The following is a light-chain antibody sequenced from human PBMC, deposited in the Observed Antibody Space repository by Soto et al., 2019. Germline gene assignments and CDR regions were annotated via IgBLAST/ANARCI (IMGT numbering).Light chain of an antibody. J-gene: IGLJ1*01. CDR2: EVT. CDR3: CSYADNTDYV. CDR1: SSDVGAYNY. Sequence: QSALTQPPSASGSLGQSVTISCTGTSSDVGAYNYVSWYQQHPGKAPKLMIYEVTRRPSGVPDRFSGSKSGNTASLNVSGLQAEDEADYYCCSYADNTDYVLGNGTKVTVL. V-gene: IGLV2-8*01.